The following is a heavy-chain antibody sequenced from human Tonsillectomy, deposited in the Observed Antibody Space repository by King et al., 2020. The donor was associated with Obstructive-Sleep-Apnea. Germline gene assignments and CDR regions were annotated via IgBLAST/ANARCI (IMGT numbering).Heavy chain of an antibody. Sequence: QVQLQESGPGLVQPSGILSLTGDVSGDSISSDNWWSCVRQSPEKWREWIGEICRTGSTNYNPSLKSRVTLSGDMSQKQFTLKLRSVTAADTAVYYCVRNGFYNLENWGQGILVTVSS. CDR2: ICRTGST. V-gene: IGHV4-4*02. CDR3: VRNGFYNLEN. D-gene: IGHD3-22*01. CDR1: GDSISSDNW. J-gene: IGHJ4*02.